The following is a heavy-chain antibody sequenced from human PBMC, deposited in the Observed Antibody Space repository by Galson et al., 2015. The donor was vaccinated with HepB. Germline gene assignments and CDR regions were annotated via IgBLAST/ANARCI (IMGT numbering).Heavy chain of an antibody. J-gene: IGHJ3*02. D-gene: IGHD1-26*01. CDR2: INPNSGGT. CDR3: ARVVGATVAFDI. Sequence: SVKVSCKASGYTFTDYYLHWVRQAPGQGLEWMGRINPNSGGTNYAQRFRGRVTMTRDTSINTASMELSSLRSDDTAVYYCARVVGATVAFDIWGQGTMVIVSS. CDR1: GYTFTDYY. V-gene: IGHV1-2*06.